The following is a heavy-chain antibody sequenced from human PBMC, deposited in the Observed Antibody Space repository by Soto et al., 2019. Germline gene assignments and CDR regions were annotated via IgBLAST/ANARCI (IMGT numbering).Heavy chain of an antibody. CDR3: ASSSLYGMDV. V-gene: IGHV4-30-4*01. Sequence: SETLSLTCSVSGGSISSGYYYWSWIRQPPGKGLEWIGNIYYSGNTYYNPSLKSRLIISIDTSKNQFSLKAGSVTAADTAVYYCASSSLYGMDVSGQGTTVTVSS. J-gene: IGHJ6*02. CDR1: GGSISSGYYY. CDR2: IYYSGNT.